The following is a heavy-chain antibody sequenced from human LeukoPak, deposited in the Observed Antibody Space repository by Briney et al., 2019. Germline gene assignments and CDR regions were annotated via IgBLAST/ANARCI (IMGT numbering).Heavy chain of an antibody. J-gene: IGHJ4*02. CDR1: GGTFSIYA. CDR3: ASQYDFWSGYYFDY. D-gene: IGHD3-3*01. Sequence: SVKVSCKASGGTFSIYAISWVRQAPGQGLEWMGGIIPIFGTANYAQKFQGRVTITADESTSTAYMELSSLRSEDTAVYYCASQYDFWSGYYFDYWGQGTLVTVSS. CDR2: IIPIFGTA. V-gene: IGHV1-69*13.